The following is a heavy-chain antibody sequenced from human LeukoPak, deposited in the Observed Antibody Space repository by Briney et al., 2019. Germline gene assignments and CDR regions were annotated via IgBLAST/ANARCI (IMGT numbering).Heavy chain of an antibody. CDR1: GFTFSSYA. CDR2: ISGSGGST. CDR3: ATGIMVATVDY. V-gene: IGHV3-23*01. D-gene: IGHD5-12*01. Sequence: GGSLRLSCAASGFTFSSYAMSWVRQAPGKGLEWVPAISGSGGSTYYADSVKGRFTISRDNSKNTLYLQMNSLRAEDTAVYYCATGIMVATVDYWGQGTLVTVSS. J-gene: IGHJ4*02.